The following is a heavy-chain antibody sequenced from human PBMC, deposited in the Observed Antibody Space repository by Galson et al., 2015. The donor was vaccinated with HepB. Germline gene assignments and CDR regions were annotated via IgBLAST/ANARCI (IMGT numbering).Heavy chain of an antibody. CDR3: ARQTIYDSSGYYYYYYGMDV. V-gene: IGHV5-51*01. CDR2: IYPGDSDT. J-gene: IGHJ6*02. CDR1: GYSFTSYW. D-gene: IGHD3-22*01. Sequence: QSGAEVKKPGESLKISCKGSGYSFTSYWIGWVCQMPGKGLEWMGIIYPGDSDTRYSPSFQGQVTISADKSISTAYLQWSSLKASDTAMYYCARQTIYDSSGYYYYYYGMDVWGQGTTVTVSS.